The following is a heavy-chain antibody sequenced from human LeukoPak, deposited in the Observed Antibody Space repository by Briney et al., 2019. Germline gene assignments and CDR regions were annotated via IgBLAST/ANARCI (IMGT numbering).Heavy chain of an antibody. V-gene: IGHV3-30*18. Sequence: HPGRSLRLSCAASGFTFSSYGMHWVRQAPGKGLEWVAVISYDGSNKYYADSVKGRFTISRDNSKNTLYLQMNSLRAEDTAVCYCAKDRSRPGFYYYYGMDVWGQGTTVTVSS. CDR3: AKDRSRPGFYYYYGMDV. CDR1: GFTFSSYG. D-gene: IGHD6-13*01. CDR2: ISYDGSNK. J-gene: IGHJ6*02.